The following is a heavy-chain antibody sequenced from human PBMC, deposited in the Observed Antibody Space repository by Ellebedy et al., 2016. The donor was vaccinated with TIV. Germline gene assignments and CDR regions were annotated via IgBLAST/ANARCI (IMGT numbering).Heavy chain of an antibody. CDR3: ARGGKGIFSF. CDR1: GGSFSGYY. CDR2: INYSGNT. J-gene: IGHJ4*02. V-gene: IGHV4-34*01. Sequence: MPSETLSLTCAVYGGSFSGYYWTWIRQPPGKGLEWIGEINYSGNTNYNPSLKSRVTISADTSEKQFSLKLNSVTAADTAVYYCARGGKGIFSFWGQGTLVTVSS. D-gene: IGHD4-23*01.